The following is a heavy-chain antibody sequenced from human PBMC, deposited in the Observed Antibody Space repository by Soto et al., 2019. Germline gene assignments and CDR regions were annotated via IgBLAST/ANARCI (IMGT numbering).Heavy chain of an antibody. J-gene: IGHJ6*02. CDR2: IVPIFGTA. V-gene: IGHV1-69*13. CDR3: ARDLKRYYDSSGYGYYYYGMDV. D-gene: IGHD3-22*01. Sequence: SVKVSCKASGGTFSSYAISWVRQAPGQGLEWMGGIVPIFGTANYAQKFQGRVTITADESTSTAYMELSSLRSEDTAVYYCARDLKRYYDSSGYGYYYYGMDVWGQGTTVTVSS. CDR1: GGTFSSYA.